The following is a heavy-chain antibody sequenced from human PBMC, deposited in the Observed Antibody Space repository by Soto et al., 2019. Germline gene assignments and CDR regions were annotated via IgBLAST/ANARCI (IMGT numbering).Heavy chain of an antibody. D-gene: IGHD6-19*01. Sequence: SGPTLVNPTQTLTLTCTFSGFSLSTSGMCVGWIRQPPGKALEWLALIDWDDDKYYSTSLKTRLTISKDTSKNQVVLTMTNMDPVDTATYYCARIRYSSGWYAQRVAVYGMDVWGQGTTVTVSS. CDR1: GFSLSTSGMC. CDR3: ARIRYSSGWYAQRVAVYGMDV. V-gene: IGHV2-70*01. CDR2: IDWDDDK. J-gene: IGHJ6*02.